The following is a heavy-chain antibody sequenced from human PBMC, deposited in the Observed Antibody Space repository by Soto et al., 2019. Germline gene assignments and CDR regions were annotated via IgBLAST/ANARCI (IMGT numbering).Heavy chain of an antibody. CDR1: EFTFSTYA. CDR3: AKEPRSNGYFDL. CDR2: IGGSGSKT. Sequence: EVQLLESGGGLVQPGGSLRLSCAASEFTFSTYAMSWVRQAPGKGLEWVSAIGGSGSKTYSADSEKGRFTISRDNSKNTLYLQMNSLRAEDTAVYYCAKEPRSNGYFDLWGRGTLVTVSS. V-gene: IGHV3-23*01. J-gene: IGHJ2*01. D-gene: IGHD3-16*01.